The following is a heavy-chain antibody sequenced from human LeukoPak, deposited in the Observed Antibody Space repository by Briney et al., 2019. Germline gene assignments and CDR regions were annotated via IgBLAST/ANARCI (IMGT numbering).Heavy chain of an antibody. CDR2: IYYSGST. CDR3: ARHRSGWYYFDY. D-gene: IGHD6-19*01. CDR1: GGSISSSSYY. V-gene: IGHV4-39*01. J-gene: IGHJ4*02. Sequence: SETLSLTCTVSGGSISSSSYYWGWIRQPPGKGLEWIGSIYYSGSTYYNPSLKSRVTISVDTSKNQFSLKLSSVTTADTAVYYCARHRSGWYYFDYWGQGTLVTVSS.